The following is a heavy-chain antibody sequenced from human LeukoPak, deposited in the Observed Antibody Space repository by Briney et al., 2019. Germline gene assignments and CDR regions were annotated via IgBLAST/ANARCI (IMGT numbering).Heavy chain of an antibody. J-gene: IGHJ4*02. Sequence: GGSLRLSCAASGFTFSSYSMNWVRQAPGKGLEWVSSISSSSSYIYYADSVKGRFTISRDNAKNSLYLQMNSLRAEDTAVYYCARDGVDFWSGYSSFDYWGQGTLVTVSS. CDR3: ARDGVDFWSGYSSFDY. CDR2: ISSSSSYI. D-gene: IGHD3-3*01. CDR1: GFTFSSYS. V-gene: IGHV3-21*01.